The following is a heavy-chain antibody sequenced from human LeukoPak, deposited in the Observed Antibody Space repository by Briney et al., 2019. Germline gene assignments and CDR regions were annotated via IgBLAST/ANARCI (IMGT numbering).Heavy chain of an antibody. CDR1: GGSISNYY. Sequence: PSETLSLTCTVSGGSISNYYWSWIRQSPEKGLEWIGYIHDSGSTNYNPSLKSRVTISVDTSKNQFSLKLSSVTAADTAVYYCAGLDAAAGRYLQFFYWGKGTLVTVSS. D-gene: IGHD5-24*01. CDR3: AGLDAAAGRYLQFFY. CDR2: IHDSGST. J-gene: IGHJ4*02. V-gene: IGHV4-59*08.